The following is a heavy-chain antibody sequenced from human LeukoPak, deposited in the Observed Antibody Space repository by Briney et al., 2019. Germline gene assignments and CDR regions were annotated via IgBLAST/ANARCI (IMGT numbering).Heavy chain of an antibody. J-gene: IGHJ5*02. Sequence: PGGSLRLSCAASGFTFSSYAMSWVRQAPGKGLEWVSAISGSGGSTYYADSVKGRFTISRDNSKNTLYLQMNSLRAEDTAVYYCAKDSYMIAAAENWFDPWGQGTLVTVSS. CDR3: AKDSYMIAAAENWFDP. CDR1: GFTFSSYA. V-gene: IGHV3-23*01. CDR2: ISGSGGST. D-gene: IGHD6-13*01.